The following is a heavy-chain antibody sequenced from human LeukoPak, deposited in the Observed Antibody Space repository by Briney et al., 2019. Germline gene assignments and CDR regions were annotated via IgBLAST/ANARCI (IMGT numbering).Heavy chain of an antibody. CDR3: AKGTTDIVADISDAFDI. J-gene: IGHJ3*02. CDR2: IGFDATNN. V-gene: IGHV3-30*04. Sequence: GGSLRLFCAASGLTFSAFAMHWVRQAPGKGLEWVAAIGFDATNNNYAVSVRGRFTNSRDNSRNTLFLQLNSLKAEDTAVYFCAKGTTDIVADISDAFDIWGQGSVVTVSS. CDR1: GLTFSAFA. D-gene: IGHD5-12*01.